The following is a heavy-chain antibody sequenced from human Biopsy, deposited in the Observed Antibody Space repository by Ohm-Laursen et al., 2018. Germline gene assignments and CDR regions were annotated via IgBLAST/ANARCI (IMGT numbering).Heavy chain of an antibody. J-gene: IGHJ4*02. Sequence: SVKVSCNASGYPFITYGISWVRQAPGQGLEWMGWISAYNGHTKFARKFQDRVTMTTDTSTTTAYMDLRSLRSDDTAVYYCARDPHGEGRNYGSYFDYWGQGTLVTVSS. V-gene: IGHV1-18*01. CDR1: GYPFITYG. CDR2: ISAYNGHT. CDR3: ARDPHGEGRNYGSYFDY. D-gene: IGHD4-11*01.